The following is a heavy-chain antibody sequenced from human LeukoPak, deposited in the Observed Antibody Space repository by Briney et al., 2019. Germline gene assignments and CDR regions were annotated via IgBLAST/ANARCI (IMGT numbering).Heavy chain of an antibody. CDR1: GYTFTSYA. J-gene: IGHJ4*02. Sequence: SCKASGYTFTSYAMHWVRQAPGKGLEWVAVISYDGSNKYYADSVKGRFTISRDNSKNTLYLQMNSLRAEDTAVYYCASGDTAMVTDYWGQGTLVTVSS. CDR2: ISYDGSNK. CDR3: ASGDTAMVTDY. D-gene: IGHD5-18*01. V-gene: IGHV3-30*04.